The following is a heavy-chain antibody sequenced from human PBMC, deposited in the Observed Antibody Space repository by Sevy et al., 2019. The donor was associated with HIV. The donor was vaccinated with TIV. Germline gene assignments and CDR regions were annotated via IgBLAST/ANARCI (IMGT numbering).Heavy chain of an antibody. Sequence: GESLKISCAASGFTFSNAWMNWVRQAPGKGLEWVGRIKSKTDGGTTDYAAPVKGRFTISRDDSKNTLYLQMNSLKTEDTAVYYCTTEIPYSYCSGGSCYRAAVYYYYGMDVWGQGTTVTVSS. CDR1: GFTFSNAW. CDR3: TTEIPYSYCSGGSCYRAAVYYYYGMDV. V-gene: IGHV3-15*07. CDR2: IKSKTDGGTT. D-gene: IGHD2-15*01. J-gene: IGHJ6*02.